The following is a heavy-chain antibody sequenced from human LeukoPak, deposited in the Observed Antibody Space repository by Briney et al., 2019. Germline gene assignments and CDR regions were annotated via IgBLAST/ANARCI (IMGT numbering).Heavy chain of an antibody. Sequence: ASVKVSCKASGYTFTSYDINWVRQATGQGREWMGWMNPNSGSTGYAQKFQGRVTITRNTSISTAYMELSGLRSEDTAVYYCARGRSTGYPYYFEYWGQGTLVTVSS. CDR3: ARGRSTGYPYYFEY. D-gene: IGHD5-12*01. J-gene: IGHJ4*02. CDR1: GYTFTSYD. CDR2: MNPNSGST. V-gene: IGHV1-8*03.